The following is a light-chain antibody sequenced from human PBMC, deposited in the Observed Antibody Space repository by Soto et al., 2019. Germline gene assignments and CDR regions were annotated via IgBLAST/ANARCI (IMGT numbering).Light chain of an antibody. CDR2: EGS. V-gene: IGLV2-23*01. CDR1: SSDVGSYNL. Sequence: QSVLTQPASVSGSPGQSITISCTGTSSDVGSYNLVSWYQQHPGKGPKLMIYEGSKRPSGVSNRFSGSKSGNTASLTISGLQAEDEADYYCCSYAGSSTFVYGTGTKVT. J-gene: IGLJ1*01. CDR3: CSYAGSSTFV.